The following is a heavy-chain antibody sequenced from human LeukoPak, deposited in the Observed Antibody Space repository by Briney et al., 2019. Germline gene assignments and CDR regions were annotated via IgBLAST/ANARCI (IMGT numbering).Heavy chain of an antibody. D-gene: IGHD4-23*01. CDR3: ARVATVVTLYYYYYMDV. Sequence: GGSLRLSCAASGFTFSSYWMSWVRQAPGKGLEWVANIKQDGSEKYYVDSVKGRFTISRDNAKNSLYLQMNSLRAEDTAVYYCARVATVVTLYYYYYMDVWGIGTTVTVSS. CDR1: GFTFSSYW. J-gene: IGHJ6*03. CDR2: IKQDGSEK. V-gene: IGHV3-7*01.